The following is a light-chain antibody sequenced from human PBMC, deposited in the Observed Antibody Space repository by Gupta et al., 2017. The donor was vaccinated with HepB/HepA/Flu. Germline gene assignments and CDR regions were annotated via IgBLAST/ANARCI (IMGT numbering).Light chain of an antibody. V-gene: IGKV1-12*01. Sequence: DIQMTQSPSSVSASVGDRVTITCRASQGISSRLAWYQQKPGKAPKLLIYGASSLQSGVPSRLSGSGSGTDFTLTISSLQPEDFGTYFCQQANSFPWTFGQGTKVEIK. CDR3: QQANSFPWT. CDR1: QGISSR. CDR2: GAS. J-gene: IGKJ1*01.